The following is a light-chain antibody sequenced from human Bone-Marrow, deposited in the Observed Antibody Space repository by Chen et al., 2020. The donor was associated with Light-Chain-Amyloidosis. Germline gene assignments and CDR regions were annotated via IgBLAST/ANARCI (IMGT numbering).Light chain of an antibody. Sequence: SYELTQPPSVSVSPGQTARITCSGDDLPMKYAYWYQQKPGQAPVLVIHRDTERPSGISERFSGSSSGTTATLTISGVQAEDEADYHCQSADSSGTYEVIVGGGTKLTVL. CDR2: RDT. CDR3: QSADSSGTYEVI. V-gene: IGLV3-25*03. CDR1: DLPMKY. J-gene: IGLJ2*01.